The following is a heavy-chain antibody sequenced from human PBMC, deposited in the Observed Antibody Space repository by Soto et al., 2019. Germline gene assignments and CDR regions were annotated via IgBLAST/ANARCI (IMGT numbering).Heavy chain of an antibody. V-gene: IGHV3-23*01. Sequence: GGSLRLSCAASGFIFSNYPMSWVRQAPGRGLEWVSAISGSGATTYYPDSVKGRFTISRDNSKNTLYLQMNNLRADDTAVYYCTKGGIPRRYNIPKVDFDYWGQGSLVTVSS. D-gene: IGHD1-1*01. CDR1: GFIFSNYP. CDR2: ISGSGATT. CDR3: TKGGIPRRYNIPKVDFDY. J-gene: IGHJ4*02.